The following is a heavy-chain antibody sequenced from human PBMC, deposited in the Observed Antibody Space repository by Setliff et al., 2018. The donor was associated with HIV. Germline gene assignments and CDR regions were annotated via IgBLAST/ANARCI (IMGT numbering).Heavy chain of an antibody. CDR2: IYQSGST. V-gene: IGHV4-38-2*02. CDR3: ARLDTIMLYSDC. J-gene: IGHJ4*02. Sequence: ETLSLTCTVSHYSINSEYYWGWFRQPPGKGLEYIGSIYQSGSTYCSPSLKSRVSMSIDTSKDQFSLRLKSLTASGTAVYYCARLDTIMLYSDCWGQGTLVTVSS. CDR1: HYSINSEYY. D-gene: IGHD3-16*01.